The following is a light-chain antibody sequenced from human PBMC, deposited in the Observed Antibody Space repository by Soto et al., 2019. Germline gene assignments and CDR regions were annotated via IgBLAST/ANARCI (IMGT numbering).Light chain of an antibody. CDR2: GAS. CDR3: QQYNNWPLT. Sequence: EIVLTQSPATLSLSPGERAILSCRASQSVSGYLAWYQQKPGQAPRLLIYGASTRATGIPARFSGSGSGTEFTLTISSLQSEDFAVYYCQQYNNWPLTFGGGTKV. J-gene: IGKJ4*01. V-gene: IGKV3-15*01. CDR1: QSVSGY.